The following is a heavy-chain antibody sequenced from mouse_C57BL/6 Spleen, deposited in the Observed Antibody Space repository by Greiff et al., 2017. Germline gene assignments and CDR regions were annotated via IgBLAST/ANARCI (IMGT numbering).Heavy chain of an antibody. CDR1: GYTFTSYW. D-gene: IGHD3-2*02. V-gene: IGHV1-55*01. J-gene: IGHJ3*01. Sequence: VKLKQPGAELVKPGASVKMSCKASGYTFTSYWITWVKQRPGQGLEWIGDIYPGSGSTNYNEKFKSKATLTVDTSSSTAYMQLSSLTSEDSAVYYCARSTAQATSWFAYWGQGTLVTVSA. CDR3: ARSTAQATSWFAY. CDR2: IYPGSGST.